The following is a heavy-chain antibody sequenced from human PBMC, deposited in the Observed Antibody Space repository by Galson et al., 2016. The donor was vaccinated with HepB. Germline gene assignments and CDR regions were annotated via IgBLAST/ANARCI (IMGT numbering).Heavy chain of an antibody. D-gene: IGHD3-3*01. CDR3: ARASFTIFGVVILDY. CDR1: GGSISSGSYC. Sequence: SLTCAVSGGSISSGSYCWSWFRQPAGKGLEWIGRICASGSTNDNPPLRSRVTMSVDSSKNQFALRLNSVTAAETAVYYCARASFTIFGVVILDYWGQGALATVSS. CDR2: ICASGST. J-gene: IGHJ4*02. V-gene: IGHV4-61*02.